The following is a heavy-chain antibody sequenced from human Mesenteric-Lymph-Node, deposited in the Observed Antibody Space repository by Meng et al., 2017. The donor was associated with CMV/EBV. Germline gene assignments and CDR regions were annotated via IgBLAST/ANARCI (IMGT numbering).Heavy chain of an antibody. J-gene: IGHJ4*02. CDR1: GVTFSDYY. CDR3: ARDSAAAGHPIDY. Sequence: AASGVTFSDYYMSWIRQAPGEGLEWVSYISSSSTYTNYADSVKGRFTISRDNTKNSVYLQMDSLRAEDTAVYFCARDSAAAGHPIDYWGQGTLVTVSS. V-gene: IGHV3-11*06. D-gene: IGHD6-13*01. CDR2: ISSSSTYT.